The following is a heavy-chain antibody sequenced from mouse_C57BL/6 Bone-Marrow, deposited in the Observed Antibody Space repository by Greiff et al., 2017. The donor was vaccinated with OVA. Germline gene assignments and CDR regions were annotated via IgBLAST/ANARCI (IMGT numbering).Heavy chain of an antibody. J-gene: IGHJ1*03. CDR3: ARGWLLRDWYFDV. Sequence: DVQLVESGPGLVKPSQSLSLTCSVTGYSITSGYYWNWLRQFPGNKLEWMGYISYDGSNNYNPSLKNRISITRDTSKNQFFLKLNSVTTEDTATYYCARGWLLRDWYFDVWGTGTTVTVSS. V-gene: IGHV3-6*01. D-gene: IGHD2-3*01. CDR1: GYSITSGYY. CDR2: ISYDGSN.